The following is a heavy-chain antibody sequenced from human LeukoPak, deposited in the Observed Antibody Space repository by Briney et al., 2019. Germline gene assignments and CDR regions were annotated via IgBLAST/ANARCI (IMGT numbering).Heavy chain of an antibody. CDR3: VREDTPATANY. J-gene: IGHJ4*02. Sequence: GGSLRLSCAASGFTVYTNYMGWVRQAPGKGLDWVSIIYSGGSTFYADSVKGRFTISRDNYKNTLFLQMNSLKPEDTAVYYCVREDTPATANYWGQGTLVTISS. D-gene: IGHD2-21*02. CDR2: IYSGGST. V-gene: IGHV3-53*01. CDR1: GFTVYTNY.